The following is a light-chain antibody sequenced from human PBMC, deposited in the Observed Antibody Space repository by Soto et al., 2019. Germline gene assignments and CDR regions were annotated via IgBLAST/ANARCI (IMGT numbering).Light chain of an antibody. V-gene: IGKV3-15*01. J-gene: IGKJ4*01. CDR1: QSVSTN. CDR3: QQYHKWPLT. CDR2: GAS. Sequence: EIGLTPSPATLSVSPGERATLSRKASQSVSTNLAWYQQKPGQAPRLLMYGASTRATGMPASFSGSGSGTEFILTISSLQSEDFAVYYCQQYHKWPLTFGGGTKVDIK.